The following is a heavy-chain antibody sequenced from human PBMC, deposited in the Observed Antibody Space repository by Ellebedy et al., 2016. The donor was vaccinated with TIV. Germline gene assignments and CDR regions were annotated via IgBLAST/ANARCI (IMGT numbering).Heavy chain of an antibody. Sequence: ASVKVSCKASGYTFSGYYVHWVRQAPGQGLEWMGWINPNNSDTNYAQKFQGRVTMTRDTSISTAYMDLSSLRSDDTAVYYCARGPYGGISVWYFDVWGRGTLVTVSS. D-gene: IGHD4-23*01. V-gene: IGHV1-2*02. CDR2: INPNNSDT. CDR1: GYTFSGYY. CDR3: ARGPYGGISVWYFDV. J-gene: IGHJ2*01.